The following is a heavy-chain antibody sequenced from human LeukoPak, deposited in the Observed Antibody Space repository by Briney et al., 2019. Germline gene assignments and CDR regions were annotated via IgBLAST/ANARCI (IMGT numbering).Heavy chain of an antibody. Sequence: GGSLRLSCAASGFTFSSYAMSWVRQAPGKGLEWVSAISGSGGSTYYADSVKGRFTVSRDNSKNTLYLQMNSLRAEDTAVYYCAKVPYNGVVVVAADYWGQGTLVTVSS. D-gene: IGHD2-15*01. CDR2: ISGSGGST. CDR3: AKVPYNGVVVVAADY. J-gene: IGHJ4*02. V-gene: IGHV3-23*01. CDR1: GFTFSSYA.